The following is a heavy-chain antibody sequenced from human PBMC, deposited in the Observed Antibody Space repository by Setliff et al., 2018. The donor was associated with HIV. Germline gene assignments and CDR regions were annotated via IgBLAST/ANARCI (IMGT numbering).Heavy chain of an antibody. CDR2: ISHSGTT. Sequence: PSETLSLTCAVYNGSFSGYYWSWIRQPPGKGLEWIGEISHSGTTTYNPSLKSRVTMSVDTSKNQFSLKLNTVTAADTAMYYCALLAVPFIVETISPLWGQGSLVTGLL. CDR3: ALLAVPFIVETISPL. D-gene: IGHD2-21*01. CDR1: NGSFSGYY. J-gene: IGHJ4*02. V-gene: IGHV4-34*01.